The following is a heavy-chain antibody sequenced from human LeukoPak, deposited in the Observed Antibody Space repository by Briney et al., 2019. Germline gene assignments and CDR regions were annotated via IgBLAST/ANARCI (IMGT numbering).Heavy chain of an antibody. CDR2: IYYSGST. J-gene: IGHJ4*02. D-gene: IGHD2-15*01. Sequence: SETLSLTCTVSGGSISSYYWSWIRQPPGKGLEWIGYIYYSGSTNYNPSLKSRVTISADTSKNQFSLQLRSVTAADTAVYYCVIGVGWQPDYWGQGALVTVSS. CDR1: GGSISSYY. V-gene: IGHV4-59*01. CDR3: VIGVGWQPDY.